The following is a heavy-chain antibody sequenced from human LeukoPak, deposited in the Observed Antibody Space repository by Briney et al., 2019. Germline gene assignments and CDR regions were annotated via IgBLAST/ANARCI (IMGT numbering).Heavy chain of an antibody. CDR3: AKDYKAVTLLSYYYGMDV. V-gene: IGHV3-23*01. Sequence: GGSLRLSCAASGFTFSSYAMSWVRQAPGKGLEWVSAISGSGGSTYYADSVKGRFTISRDNSKNTLYLQMNSLRAEDTAVYYCAKDYKAVTLLSYYYGMDVWGQGTTVTVSS. J-gene: IGHJ6*02. CDR2: ISGSGGST. CDR1: GFTFSSYA. D-gene: IGHD3-10*01.